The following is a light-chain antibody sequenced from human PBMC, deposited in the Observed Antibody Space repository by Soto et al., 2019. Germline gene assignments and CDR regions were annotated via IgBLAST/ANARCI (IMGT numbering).Light chain of an antibody. CDR1: SGDVDSHY. CDR3: SSHTPNITL. CDR2: EGN. V-gene: IGLV2-14*03. J-gene: IGLJ2*01. Sequence: QSVLTQPASVSGSPGQSITISCTGTSGDVDSHYVAWYQQHPNKAPKVLIYEGNNRPSGVSDRFSGSKSGNTASLTISGLQAEDEADYYFSSHTPNITLFGGGIKLTVL.